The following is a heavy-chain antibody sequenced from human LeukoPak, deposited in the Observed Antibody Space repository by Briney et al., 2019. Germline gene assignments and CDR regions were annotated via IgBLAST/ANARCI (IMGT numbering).Heavy chain of an antibody. CDR2: ISSTGSYI. Sequence: PGGSLRLSCGASGFSFSSYSMNWVRQAPGKGLEWVSCISSTGSYIYYADSVKGRFTISRDNAKNSVYLQMTGLRAEDTAVYYCTRLAAAGSGRWAPDYWGQGTLVTVSS. D-gene: IGHD1-14*01. CDR3: TRLAAAGSGRWAPDY. CDR1: GFSFSSYS. J-gene: IGHJ4*02. V-gene: IGHV3-21*06.